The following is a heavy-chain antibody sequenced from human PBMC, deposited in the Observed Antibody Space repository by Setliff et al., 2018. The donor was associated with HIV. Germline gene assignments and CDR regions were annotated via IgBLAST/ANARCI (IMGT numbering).Heavy chain of an antibody. CDR3: ARDRLISVVRGLSDS. D-gene: IGHD3-10*01. V-gene: IGHV1-2*02. CDR2: INPKNGKT. Sequence: ASVKVSCKASGYTFTGYYMHWVRQAPGQGLEWMGWINPKNGKTIYAQKFQGRVTMTEDTSTYTAYMELSGLRSEDTAVYYCARDRLISVVRGLSDSWGQGTLVTVSS. J-gene: IGHJ4*02. CDR1: GYTFTGYY.